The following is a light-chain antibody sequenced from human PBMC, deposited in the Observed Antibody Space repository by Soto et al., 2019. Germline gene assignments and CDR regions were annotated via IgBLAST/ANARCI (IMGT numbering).Light chain of an antibody. Sequence: DMQMTQSPSTLSASVGDRVTITCRARQRISSWLAWYQQKPGQAPKLLIYKASTLHSGVPSRFSGSGSGTEFTLAISSLQPDDSATYYCQQYNDNWTFGQGTKVDIK. V-gene: IGKV1-5*03. J-gene: IGKJ1*01. CDR2: KAS. CDR3: QQYNDNWT. CDR1: QRISSW.